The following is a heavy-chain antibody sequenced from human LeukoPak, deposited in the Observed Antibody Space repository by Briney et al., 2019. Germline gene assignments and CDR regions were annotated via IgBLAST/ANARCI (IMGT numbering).Heavy chain of an antibody. V-gene: IGHV4-59*08. CDR2: IYYSGST. D-gene: IGHD1-26*01. CDR1: GGTISSYY. Sequence: SETLSLTCTVSGGTISSYYWSWIRQPPGKGLGWIGYIYYSGSTNYNPPLKSRVTISVDTSKNQFSLKLSSVTAADTAVYYCASWSGSYPYYFDYWGQGTLVTVSS. CDR3: ASWSGSYPYYFDY. J-gene: IGHJ4*02.